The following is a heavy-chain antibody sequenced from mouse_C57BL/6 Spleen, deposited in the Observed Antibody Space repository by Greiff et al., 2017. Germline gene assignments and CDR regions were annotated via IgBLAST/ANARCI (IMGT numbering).Heavy chain of an antibody. D-gene: IGHD2-4*01. CDR1: GYTFTSYW. J-gene: IGHJ3*01. Sequence: QVQLQQSGAELVMPGASVKLSCKASGYTFTSYWMHWVKQRPGQGLEWIGEIDPSDSYTNYNQKFKGKSTLTVDKSSSTAYMQLSSLTSEDSAVYYCARSGPGPYDYDRGFAYWGQGTLVTVSA. CDR3: ARSGPGPYDYDRGFAY. V-gene: IGHV1-69*01. CDR2: IDPSDSYT.